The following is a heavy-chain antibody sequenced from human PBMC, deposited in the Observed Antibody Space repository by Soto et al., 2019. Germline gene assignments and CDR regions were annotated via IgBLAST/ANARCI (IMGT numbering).Heavy chain of an antibody. CDR3: AKDPVSGGWRSYSFDY. J-gene: IGHJ4*02. V-gene: IGHV3-23*01. CDR2: ISGSGGST. CDR1: GFTFSSYG. D-gene: IGHD6-19*01. Sequence: EVQLLESGGGLVKPGGSLRVSCAASGFTFSSYGMSWVRQAPGKGLEWVSAISGSGGSTYYADSVKGRFTVSRDNSMNTLYLQMSSLRAEDTAVYYCAKDPVSGGWRSYSFDYWGQGTLVTVSS.